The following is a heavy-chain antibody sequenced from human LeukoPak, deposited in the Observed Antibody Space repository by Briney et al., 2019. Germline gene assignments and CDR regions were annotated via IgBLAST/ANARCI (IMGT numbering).Heavy chain of an antibody. V-gene: IGHV3-74*01. Sequence: GSLRLSCVASGFTFSSDFMHWIRPAPGEGLMWVSQISGDETYTNYADSVKGRFTISRDNAKNTLYLQMNSLRAEDTAIYYCVREDNAFNIWGQGTLVTVSS. CDR3: VREDNAFNI. CDR1: GFTFSSDF. CDR2: ISGDETYT. J-gene: IGHJ3*02.